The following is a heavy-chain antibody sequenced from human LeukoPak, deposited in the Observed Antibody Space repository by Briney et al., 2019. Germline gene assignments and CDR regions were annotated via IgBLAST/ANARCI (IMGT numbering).Heavy chain of an antibody. CDR2: IYSCGST. V-gene: IGHV3-66*01. CDR3: AKDREQLVGMDV. CDR1: GFTVSSNY. J-gene: IGHJ6*04. Sequence: GGSLRLSCAASGFTVSSNYMSWVRQAPGKGLEWVSVIYSCGSTYYADSVKGRFTISRDNSKNTLYLQMNSLRAEDTAVYYCAKDREQLVGMDVWGKGTTVTVSS. D-gene: IGHD6-6*01.